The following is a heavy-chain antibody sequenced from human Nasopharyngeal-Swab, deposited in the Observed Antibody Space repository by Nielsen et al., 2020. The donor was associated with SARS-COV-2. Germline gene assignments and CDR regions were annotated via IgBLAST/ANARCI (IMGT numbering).Heavy chain of an antibody. Sequence: VKVSCKASGYTFTSYYMHWVRQAPGQGLEWMGIINPSGGSTSYAQKFQGRVTMTRDTSTSTVYMELSSLRSEDTAVYYCARDARIGYCSGGSCHFYYYYYMDVWGKGTTVTVSS. CDR1: GYTFTSYY. CDR2: INPSGGST. D-gene: IGHD2-15*01. J-gene: IGHJ6*03. V-gene: IGHV1-46*01. CDR3: ARDARIGYCSGGSCHFYYYYYMDV.